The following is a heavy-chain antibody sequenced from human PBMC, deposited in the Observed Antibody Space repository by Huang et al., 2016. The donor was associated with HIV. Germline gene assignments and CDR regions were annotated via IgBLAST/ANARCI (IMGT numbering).Heavy chain of an antibody. J-gene: IGHJ4*02. D-gene: IGHD3-3*01. CDR3: AKGRATILDRLDS. V-gene: IGHV3-23*01. CDR2: ISSNGETS. CDR1: GVTCSRDA. Sequence: EVQLLDPGGGLVRPGGSLRLSCAASGVTCSRDAMSCVRKGPGKGLEWGSVISSNGETSDYPDSVKGRFTISRDNSKNTVSMQMHSLRVEDTAVYYCAKGRATILDRLDSWGQGTLVTVSS.